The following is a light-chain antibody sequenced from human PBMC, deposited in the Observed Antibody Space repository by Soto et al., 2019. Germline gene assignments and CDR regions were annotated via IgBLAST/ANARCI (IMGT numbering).Light chain of an antibody. V-gene: IGLV1-44*01. J-gene: IGLJ3*02. CDR2: SND. CDR3: AVLYDSLKGWV. Sequence: QAVVTQPPSASGTPGQRVTISCSGSSSNIGSNTVNWYQQVPGAAPKLLIYSNDRLPSGVPDRFSASKSGTSASLAITGLQSADEEHYYCAVLYDSLKGWVFGGGTKLTVL. CDR1: SSNIGSNT.